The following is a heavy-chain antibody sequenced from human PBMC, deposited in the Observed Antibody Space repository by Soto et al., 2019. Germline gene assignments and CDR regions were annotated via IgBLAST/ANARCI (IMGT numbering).Heavy chain of an antibody. D-gene: IGHD2-15*01. Sequence: PEGSLRLSSAASGFNFSSSAMHWVRKAPGKGLEWVAVISYDGSNKYYADSVKGRFTISRDNYKNTLYLQMNSLRAEDTAVYYCARDGFEVADSVVVVAGDAFDIWGQGTMVTVSS. CDR2: ISYDGSNK. CDR3: ARDGFEVADSVVVVAGDAFDI. CDR1: GFNFSSSA. J-gene: IGHJ3*02. V-gene: IGHV3-30-3*01.